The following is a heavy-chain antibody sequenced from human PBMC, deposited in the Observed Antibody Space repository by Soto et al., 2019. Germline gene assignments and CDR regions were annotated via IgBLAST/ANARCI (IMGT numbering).Heavy chain of an antibody. CDR3: ATNGGYYDTSGPKYFPH. CDR2: IYYSGTT. CDR1: GGSISTGGYY. V-gene: IGHV4-31*03. J-gene: IGHJ1*01. D-gene: IGHD3-10*01. Sequence: SETLSLTCTVSGGSISTGGYYWSWIRQHPGKGLECIGYIYYSGTTYYNPSLKSRVTISVDASKSQFSLKLSSVTAADTALYYRATNGGYYDTSGPKYFPHWGLGTLVTVSS.